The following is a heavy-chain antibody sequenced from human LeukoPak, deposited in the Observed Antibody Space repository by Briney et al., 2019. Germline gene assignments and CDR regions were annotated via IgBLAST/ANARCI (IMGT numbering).Heavy chain of an antibody. CDR2: MNGDGSST. Sequence: GGSLRLSCAASGFPFSTYWMHWVRQAPGKGLVWVSRMNGDGSSTRYADSVKGRFTISRDNAKNSLYLQMNSLRAEDTAVYYCARAGDSSGYYHDDAFDIWGQGTMVTVSS. CDR1: GFPFSTYW. D-gene: IGHD3-22*01. CDR3: ARAGDSSGYYHDDAFDI. V-gene: IGHV3-74*01. J-gene: IGHJ3*02.